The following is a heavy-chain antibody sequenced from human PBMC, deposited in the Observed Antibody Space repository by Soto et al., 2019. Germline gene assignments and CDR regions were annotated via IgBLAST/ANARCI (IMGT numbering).Heavy chain of an antibody. V-gene: IGHV4-34*01. CDR2: VSHTGGI. Sequence: QVQVQQWGAGPLKPSETLSLTCGVHGGSFSGFYWIWIRQPPRKGLEWIGEVSHTGGINYNPSLGSRVTISADTSKNQFSLKLTSVTAADTAVYFCARGPHSDWPIPAYWGQGALVTVSS. D-gene: IGHD6-19*01. J-gene: IGHJ4*02. CDR3: ARGPHSDWPIPAY. CDR1: GGSFSGFY.